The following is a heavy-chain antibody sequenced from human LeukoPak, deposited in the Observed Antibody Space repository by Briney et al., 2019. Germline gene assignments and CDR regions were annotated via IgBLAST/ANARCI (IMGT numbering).Heavy chain of an antibody. J-gene: IGHJ3*02. D-gene: IGHD1-26*01. CDR1: GGSFSGYL. CDR3: ARRQIVGATYDAFDI. V-gene: IGHV4-34*01. Sequence: PSETLSLTCTVSGGSFSGYLWSWLRQSPGKGLEWIGEINYNGERVNYNPSLKSRVTISVDTSRSQFSLRLSSVTAADTAVYYCARRQIVGATYDAFDIWGQGTMVTVSS. CDR2: INYNGERV.